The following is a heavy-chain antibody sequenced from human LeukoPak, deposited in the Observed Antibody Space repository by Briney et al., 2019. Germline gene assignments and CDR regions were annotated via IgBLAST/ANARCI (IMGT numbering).Heavy chain of an antibody. V-gene: IGHV1-2*02. J-gene: IGHJ4*02. CDR2: INPNSGGT. Sequence: ASVTVSCKASGYTFTGYYMHWVRQAPGQGLEWMGWINPNSGGTNYAQKFQGRVTMTRDTSISTAYMELSRLRSDDTAVYYSARDGDLLLWFGELLYYWGQGTLVTVSS. D-gene: IGHD3-10*01. CDR1: GYTFTGYY. CDR3: ARDGDLLLWFGELLYY.